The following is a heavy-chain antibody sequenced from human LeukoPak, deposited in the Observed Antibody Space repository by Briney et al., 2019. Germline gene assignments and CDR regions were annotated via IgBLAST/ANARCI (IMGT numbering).Heavy chain of an antibody. Sequence: GGSLRLSCAASGFTFNNAWMTWVRQAPGKGLEWVGRIRGKTDGETTDYAAPVQGRFTISRDDSKDTLYLQMNSLKTEDTAVYYCILAAAGPAYWGQGILVTVSS. J-gene: IGHJ4*02. V-gene: IGHV3-15*01. CDR2: IRGKTDGETT. D-gene: IGHD6-13*01. CDR3: ILAAAGPAY. CDR1: GFTFNNAW.